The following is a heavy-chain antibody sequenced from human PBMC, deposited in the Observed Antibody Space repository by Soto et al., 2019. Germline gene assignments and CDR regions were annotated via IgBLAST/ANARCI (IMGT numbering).Heavy chain of an antibody. CDR2: INAVYGNT. Sequence: QVHLVQSGAEVRKPGASVKVSCKASGYTLSSYAMYWVCQAPGQRLEWMGWINAVYGNTKSSQKFQDRVTISRDTSASTAYMALTSMRSEYTAVYYCARDTGEGTFDFLAQGTLVTFSS. V-gene: IGHV1-3*01. J-gene: IGHJ4*02. CDR3: ARDTGEGTFDF. D-gene: IGHD7-27*01. CDR1: GYTLSSYA.